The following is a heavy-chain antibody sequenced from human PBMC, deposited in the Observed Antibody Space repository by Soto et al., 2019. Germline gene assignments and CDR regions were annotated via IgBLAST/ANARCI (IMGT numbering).Heavy chain of an antibody. CDR2: IYYSGST. J-gene: IGHJ4*02. D-gene: IGHD3-22*01. CDR1: GGSISSGDYY. CDR3: ARVAYYYDSSGYLEVDY. Sequence: QVQLQESGPGLVKPSQTLSLTCTVSGGSISSGDYYWSWIRQPPGKGLEWIGYIYYSGSTYYNPSLKSRVTISVDTSKNQCSLKLSSVTDADTAVYYCARVAYYYDSSGYLEVDYWGQGTLVTVSS. V-gene: IGHV4-30-4*01.